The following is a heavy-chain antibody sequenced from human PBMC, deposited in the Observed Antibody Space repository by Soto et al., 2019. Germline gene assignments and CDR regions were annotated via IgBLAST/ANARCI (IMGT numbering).Heavy chain of an antibody. D-gene: IGHD6-13*01. Sequence: PETLRVTCTVSGGSISSYNWSWIRQPPGKGLEWIGYIYYSGSTNYNPSLKSRVTISVDTSKNQFSLKLSSVTAADTAVYYCARDSPAAGTYNWFDPWGQGTLVTVS. J-gene: IGHJ5*02. CDR1: GGSISSYN. V-gene: IGHV4-59*01. CDR3: ARDSPAAGTYNWFDP. CDR2: IYYSGST.